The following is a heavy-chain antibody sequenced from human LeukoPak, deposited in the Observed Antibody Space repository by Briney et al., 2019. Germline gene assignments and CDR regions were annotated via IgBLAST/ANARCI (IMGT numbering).Heavy chain of an antibody. D-gene: IGHD2-2*03. CDR2: LSDSGVYT. Sequence: HPGGSLRLSCAASGFTFSNYAMTWVRQAPGKGLEWVSILSDSGVYTYYADSVKGRFTISRDNSNNMLYLQMNSLRAEDTAVYYCASLEIVVVPAAMNGNWFDPWGQGTLVTVSS. V-gene: IGHV3-23*01. J-gene: IGHJ5*02. CDR3: ASLEIVVVPAAMNGNWFDP. CDR1: GFTFSNYA.